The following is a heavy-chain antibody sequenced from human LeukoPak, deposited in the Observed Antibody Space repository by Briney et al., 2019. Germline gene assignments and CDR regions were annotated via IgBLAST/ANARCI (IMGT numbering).Heavy chain of an antibody. CDR1: GYTFTSYG. D-gene: IGHD3-10*01. CDR2: ISAYNGNT. CDR3: ARVFTMVRGVNLHWFDP. Sequence: ASVKVSCKASGYTFTSYGISWVRQAPGQGLEWMGWISAYNGNTNYAQKLQGRVTMTTDTSTSTAYMELRSLRSDDTAVYYCARVFTMVRGVNLHWFDPWGQGTLVTVSS. V-gene: IGHV1-18*01. J-gene: IGHJ5*02.